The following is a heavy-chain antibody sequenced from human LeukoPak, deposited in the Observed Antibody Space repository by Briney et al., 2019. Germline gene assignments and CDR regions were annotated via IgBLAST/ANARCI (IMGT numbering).Heavy chain of an antibody. V-gene: IGHV3-48*01. Sequence: GGSLRLSCEASGFTFSDYSMNWVCQAPGKGLQWIAYISGRTGTIYYADSVKGRFTVSRDNVRNSLFLQMNNLRVEDTAVYYCAREATPIHWNFDWFDPWGQGTVVTVSS. CDR1: GFTFSDYS. CDR3: AREATPIHWNFDWFDP. D-gene: IGHD1-7*01. J-gene: IGHJ5*02. CDR2: ISGRTGTI.